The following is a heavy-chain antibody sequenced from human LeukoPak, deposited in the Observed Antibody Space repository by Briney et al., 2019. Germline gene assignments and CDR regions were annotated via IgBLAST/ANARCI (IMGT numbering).Heavy chain of an antibody. CDR1: GFTFSSYS. Sequence: GGSLRLSCAASGFTFSSYSMNWVRQAPGKGLEWVSSISSSSSYIYYADSVKGRFTISRDNAKNSLYLQMNSLRAEDTAVYYCAREAGGSGSSAYWGQGTLVTVSS. V-gene: IGHV3-21*01. CDR3: AREAGGSGSSAY. D-gene: IGHD3-10*01. CDR2: ISSSSSYI. J-gene: IGHJ4*02.